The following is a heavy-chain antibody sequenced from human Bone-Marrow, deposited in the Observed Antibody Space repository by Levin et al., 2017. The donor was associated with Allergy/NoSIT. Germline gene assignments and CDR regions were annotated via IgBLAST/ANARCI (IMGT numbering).Heavy chain of an antibody. J-gene: IGHJ4*02. Sequence: GESLKISCAASGLIFSNYAMNWVRQAPGKGLEWVSQISDSGSNTHYADSVRGRFTFSRDNSNNTVYLQMNSLRADDTAVYYCAGYDTSGYHSPFDYWGQGTLVTVSS. V-gene: IGHV3-23*01. CDR2: ISDSGSNT. D-gene: IGHD3-22*01. CDR3: AGYDTSGYHSPFDY. CDR1: GLIFSNYA.